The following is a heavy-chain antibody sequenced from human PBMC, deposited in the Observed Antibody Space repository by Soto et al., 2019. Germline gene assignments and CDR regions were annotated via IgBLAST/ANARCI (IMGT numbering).Heavy chain of an antibody. CDR2: ISSSSSYI. V-gene: IGHV3-21*01. CDR3: ARVYVTAAGTYYYGMDV. CDR1: GFTFGSYS. D-gene: IGHD6-13*01. J-gene: IGHJ6*02. Sequence: EVHLVESGGGLAKPGGSLRLSSAASGFTFGSYSMNWVRQAPGKGLEWVSSISSSSSYIYYADSVKGRFTISRDNAKNSLYLQMNSLRAEDTAVDYCARVYVTAAGTYYYGMDVWGQGTTVTVSS.